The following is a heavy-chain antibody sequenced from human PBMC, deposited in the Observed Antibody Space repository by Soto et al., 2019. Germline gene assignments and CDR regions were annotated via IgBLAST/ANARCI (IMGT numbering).Heavy chain of an antibody. V-gene: IGHV3-23*01. Sequence: EVQLLESGGGLVQPGGSLRLSCAASGFTFSSYAMSWVRQAPGRGLEWVSTISGSGGSTYYADSVKGRFTISRDNSKNTLYLQMNSLRAEDTAVYYCAKGQVVVAATGIDYWGQGTLVTVSS. CDR3: AKGQVVVAATGIDY. D-gene: IGHD2-15*01. CDR2: ISGSGGST. CDR1: GFTFSSYA. J-gene: IGHJ4*02.